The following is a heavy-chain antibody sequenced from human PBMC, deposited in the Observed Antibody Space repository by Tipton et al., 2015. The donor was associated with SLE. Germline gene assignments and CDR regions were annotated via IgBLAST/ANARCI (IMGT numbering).Heavy chain of an antibody. Sequence: TLSLTCAVYGGSFSGYYWSWIRQPPGKGLEWIGEINHSGSTNYNPSLKSRVTISVDTSKNQFSLKLSSVTAVDTAVYYCARGGLGDYWGQGTLVTVSS. CDR3: ARGGLGDY. CDR2: INHSGST. CDR1: GGSFSGYY. V-gene: IGHV4-34*01. D-gene: IGHD6-19*01. J-gene: IGHJ4*02.